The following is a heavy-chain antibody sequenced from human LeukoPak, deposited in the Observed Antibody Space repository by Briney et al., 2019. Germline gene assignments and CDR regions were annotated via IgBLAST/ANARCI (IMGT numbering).Heavy chain of an antibody. CDR1: GYTFTGYY. CDR2: INPNSGGT. Sequence: EASVKVSCKASGYTFTGYYMHWVRQAPGQGLEWMGWINPNSGGTDYAQKFQGRVTMTRDTSISTAYMELSRLRSDDTAVYYCARLTGSNAFDIWGQGTMVTVSS. CDR3: ARLTGSNAFDI. J-gene: IGHJ3*02. V-gene: IGHV1-2*02. D-gene: IGHD3-9*01.